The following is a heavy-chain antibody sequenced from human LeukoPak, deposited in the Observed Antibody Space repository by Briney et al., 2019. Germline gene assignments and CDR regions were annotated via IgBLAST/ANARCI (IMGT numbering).Heavy chain of an antibody. CDR1: GFTFSSYW. V-gene: IGHV3-7*01. Sequence: GGSLRLSXAASGFTFSSYWMSWVRQAPGKGMEWVANIKQDGSEKYYVDSVKGRFTISRDNAKNSLYLQMNSLRAEDTAVYYCASGDGDYFDYWGQGTLVTVSS. D-gene: IGHD5-24*01. J-gene: IGHJ4*02. CDR2: IKQDGSEK. CDR3: ASGDGDYFDY.